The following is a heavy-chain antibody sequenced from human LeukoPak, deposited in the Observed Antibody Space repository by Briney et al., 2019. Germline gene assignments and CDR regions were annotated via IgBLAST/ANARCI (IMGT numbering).Heavy chain of an antibody. CDR1: GYTFTSYG. J-gene: IGHJ4*02. CDR2: ISAYNGNT. V-gene: IGHV1-18*01. CDR3: ARDLLKAGYCSGGSCYDLDY. D-gene: IGHD2-15*01. Sequence: ASVKVSCKASGYTFTSYGISWVRLAPGQGLEWMGWISAYNGNTNYAQKLQGRVTMTTDTSTSTAYMELRSLRSDDTAVYYCARDLLKAGYCSGGSCYDLDYWGQGTLVTVSS.